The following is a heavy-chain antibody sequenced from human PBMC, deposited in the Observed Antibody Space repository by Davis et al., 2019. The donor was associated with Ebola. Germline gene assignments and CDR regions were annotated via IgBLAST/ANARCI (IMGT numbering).Heavy chain of an antibody. J-gene: IGHJ4*02. CDR2: ISGSGGST. CDR1: EFTFSSYA. Sequence: AGSLTLSCVASEFTFSSYAMSWGRHDPGKGLEWVSGISGSGGSTYYAGSVKGRFTISRDNSKKTLYMQMNSLRAEDTAVYYCAKASNLYESSAYYGYWGQGTLVTVSS. CDR3: AKASNLYESSAYYGY. V-gene: IGHV3-23*01. D-gene: IGHD3-22*01.